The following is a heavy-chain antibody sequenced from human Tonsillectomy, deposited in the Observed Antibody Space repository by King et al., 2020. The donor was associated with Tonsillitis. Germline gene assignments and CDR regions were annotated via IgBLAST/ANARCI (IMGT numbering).Heavy chain of an antibody. D-gene: IGHD4-17*01. CDR1: GDSLTSGGYF. V-gene: IGHV4-31*03. J-gene: IGHJ4*02. CDR3: ARNRDYGDYVDF. CDR2: IYHSGPT. Sequence: QLQESGPGLVRPSQTLSLICSVSGDSLTSGGYFWSLIRQHPDKGLEWIGSIYHSGPTYHTPSLRSRLFMSVDTSKNPFSLRLTSVTAADTAVYYCARNRDYGDYVDFWGQGTLVAVSS.